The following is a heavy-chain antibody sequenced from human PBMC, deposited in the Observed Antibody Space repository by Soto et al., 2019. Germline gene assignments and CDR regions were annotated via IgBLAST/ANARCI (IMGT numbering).Heavy chain of an antibody. J-gene: IGHJ4*02. D-gene: IGHD3-22*01. Sequence: ASVKVSCKASGYTFTGYYMHWVRQAPGQGLEWMGWINPNSGGTNYAQKFQGWVTMTRDTSISTAYMELSRLRSDDTAVYYCEIRRGSTYNSREYGLDGWGQGTMVTVSS. CDR1: GYTFTGYY. CDR3: EIRRGSTYNSREYGLDG. V-gene: IGHV1-2*04. CDR2: INPNSGGT.